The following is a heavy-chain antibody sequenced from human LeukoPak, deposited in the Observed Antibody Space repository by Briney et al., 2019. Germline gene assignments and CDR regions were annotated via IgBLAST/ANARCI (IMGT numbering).Heavy chain of an antibody. D-gene: IGHD1-26*01. J-gene: IGHJ6*03. CDR3: ARRQWELSQGNYYYYMDV. CDR1: GGSISSTSYY. V-gene: IGHV4-39*01. Sequence: ASETLSLTCTVSGGSISSTSYYWDWIRQPPGKGLDWIGSIYYSGSTYYNPSLKSRVTISVDTSNNQFSLKLSSVTAADTAVYYCARRQWELSQGNYYYYMDVWGKGTTVTVSS. CDR2: IYYSGST.